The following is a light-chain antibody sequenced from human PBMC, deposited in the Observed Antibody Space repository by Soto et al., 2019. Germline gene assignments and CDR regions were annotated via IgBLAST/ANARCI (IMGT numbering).Light chain of an antibody. J-gene: IGLJ2*01. V-gene: IGLV3-21*04. CDR1: NFGSKG. CDR3: DVWDSGSDHRI. CDR2: HDS. Sequence: SYELTQPPSVSVAPGKTATITCGGNNFGSKGVHWYQQKPGQAPVVVIYHDSDRPSGTPERFSGSSSGNTATLTISRVEAGDEADYYCDVWDSGSDHRIFGGGTKVTVL.